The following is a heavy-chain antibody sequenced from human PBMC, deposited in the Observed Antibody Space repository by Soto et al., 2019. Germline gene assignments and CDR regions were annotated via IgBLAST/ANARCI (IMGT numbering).Heavy chain of an antibody. CDR2: ISAYNGNT. CDR3: ARDPHYYDSSGYPRYYFDS. V-gene: IGHV1-18*01. J-gene: IGHJ4*02. D-gene: IGHD3-22*01. Sequence: WMGWISAYNGNTNYAQKLQGRVTMTTDTSTSTAYMELRSLRSDDTAMYYCARDPHYYDSSGYPRYYFDSWGQGTLVTVSS.